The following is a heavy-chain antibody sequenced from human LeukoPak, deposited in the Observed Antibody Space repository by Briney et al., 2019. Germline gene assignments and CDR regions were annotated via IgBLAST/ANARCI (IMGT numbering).Heavy chain of an antibody. CDR2: IGTAGNT. V-gene: IGHV3-13*01. CDR3: ARVRSDSSGWYHVLD. Sequence: GGSLRLSCAASGFTFSSYDMHWVRQGTGKSLEWVSAIGTAGNTNYAGSVKGRFTISRENAKNSLYLKMNSLRAGDTAVYYCARVRSDSSGWYHVLDWGQGTLVTVSS. D-gene: IGHD6-19*01. J-gene: IGHJ4*02. CDR1: GFTFSSYD.